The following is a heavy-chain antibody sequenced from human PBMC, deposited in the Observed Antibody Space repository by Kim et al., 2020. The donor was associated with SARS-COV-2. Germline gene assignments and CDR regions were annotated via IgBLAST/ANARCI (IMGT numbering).Heavy chain of an antibody. D-gene: IGHD7-27*01. V-gene: IGHV4-59*08. CDR3: ARRGGTGDMLVAFVI. CDR1: GGSISSYY. J-gene: IGHJ3*02. CDR2: IYFSGST. Sequence: SETLSLTCTVSGGSISSYYWSWIRQPPGKGLEWTGYIYFSGSTNYNPSLKSRVTISVDTPKNQFSLKLSSVTAADTAVYYCARRGGTGDMLVAFVIWGQG.